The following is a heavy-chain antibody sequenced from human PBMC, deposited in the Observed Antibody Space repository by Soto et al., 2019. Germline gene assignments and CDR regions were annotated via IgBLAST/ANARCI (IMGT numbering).Heavy chain of an antibody. CDR3: ARDHDYSNYFDY. J-gene: IGHJ4*02. V-gene: IGHV1-3*01. D-gene: IGHD4-4*01. CDR1: GYTFTIYG. Sequence: GASVKVSCKASGYTFTIYGINWVRQAPGQRLEWMGWINAGNGNTKYSQKFQGRVTITRDTSASTAYMELSSLRSEDTAVYYCARDHDYSNYFDYWGQGTLVTVS. CDR2: INAGNGNT.